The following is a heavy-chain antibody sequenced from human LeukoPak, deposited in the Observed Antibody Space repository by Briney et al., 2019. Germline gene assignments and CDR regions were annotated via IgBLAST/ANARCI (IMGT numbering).Heavy chain of an antibody. J-gene: IGHJ4*02. V-gene: IGHV4-59*08. D-gene: IGHD5-24*01. CDR2: IYYSGST. CDR1: GGSISSYY. Sequence: SETLSLTCTVSGGSISSYYWSWIRQPPGKGLEWIGYIYYSGSTNYNPSLKSRVTISVDTSKNQFSLKLSSVTAADTAVYYCARLGYRDGYNYPWGQGTLVTVSS. CDR3: ARLGYRDGYNYP.